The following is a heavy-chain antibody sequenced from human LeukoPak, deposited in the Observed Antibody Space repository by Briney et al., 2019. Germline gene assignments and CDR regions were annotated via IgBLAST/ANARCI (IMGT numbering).Heavy chain of an antibody. CDR1: GFTFGTYG. D-gene: IGHD5-12*01. J-gene: IGHJ4*02. V-gene: IGHV3-30*02. CDR2: IWYDGSIK. Sequence: GGSLRLSCAASGFTFGTYGMHWVRQAPGKGLEWVAVIWYDGSIKYYVDSVKGRFTISRDNPENTLYLQMNSLRAEDTAVYYCAKGSNRGVATIDYWGQGTLVTVSS. CDR3: AKGSNRGVATIDY.